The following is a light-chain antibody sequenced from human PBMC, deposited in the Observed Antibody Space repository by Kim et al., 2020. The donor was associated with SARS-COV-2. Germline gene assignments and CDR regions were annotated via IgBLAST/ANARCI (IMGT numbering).Light chain of an antibody. J-gene: IGKJ4*01. V-gene: IGKV3-15*01. CDR3: QQYSDWPPLT. CDR1: QSVTYN. CDR2: GAS. Sequence: SPGESVPLSCRASQSVTYNLAWYQHKPGQAPRVLIYGASTRDTGVPARFSGSGSGTEFTLTITSLQSEDSGIYYCQQYSDWPPLTFGGGTKVDIK.